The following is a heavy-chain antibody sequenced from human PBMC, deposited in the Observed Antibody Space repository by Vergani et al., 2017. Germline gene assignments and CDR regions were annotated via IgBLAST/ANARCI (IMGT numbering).Heavy chain of an antibody. CDR2: SHYSGST. CDR1: GGSIRPYY. J-gene: IGHJ6*03. V-gene: IGHV4-59*01. Sequence: QVQLQESGPGLLKPSETLSLSCTVSGGSIRPYYWSWVRQPPGKGLEFIAYSHYSGSTTYTPSLKIRVSISVDPSQNHFSLKLSSVTAADSAVYYGVRSSPYPPHYSYFMDVWGKGTTVTVS. CDR3: VRSSPYPPHYSYFMDV.